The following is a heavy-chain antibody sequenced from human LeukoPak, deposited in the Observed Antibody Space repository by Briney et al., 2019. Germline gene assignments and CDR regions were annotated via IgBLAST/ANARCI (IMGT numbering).Heavy chain of an antibody. J-gene: IGHJ6*02. CDR3: AVSLTTGGYYGMDV. Sequence: GASVKVSCKVSGYTLTELSLHWVRQAPGKGLEWMGRFDPEDGETIYARKFQGRVTMTEDTSTDTAYMELSSLRSADTAVYFCAVSLTTGGYYGMDVWGQGTTVTVSS. D-gene: IGHD1-1*01. V-gene: IGHV1-24*01. CDR2: FDPEDGET. CDR1: GYTLTELS.